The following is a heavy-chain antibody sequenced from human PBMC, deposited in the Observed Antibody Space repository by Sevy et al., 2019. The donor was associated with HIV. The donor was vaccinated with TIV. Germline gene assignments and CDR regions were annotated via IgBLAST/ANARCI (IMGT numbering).Heavy chain of an antibody. CDR3: ARATDPRYCSGTSCYTGALDL. CDR2: ISSGSSFT. CDR1: GFIFSNYN. Sequence: GGSLRLSCEASGFIFSNYNMNWVRQAPGKGLEWVASISSGSSFTYYADSVKGRFAVSRYNSKNSLSLQMNTVRAADTAVYYCARATDPRYCSGTSCYTGALDLWGQGALVTVSS. V-gene: IGHV3-21*01. D-gene: IGHD2-2*02. J-gene: IGHJ4*02.